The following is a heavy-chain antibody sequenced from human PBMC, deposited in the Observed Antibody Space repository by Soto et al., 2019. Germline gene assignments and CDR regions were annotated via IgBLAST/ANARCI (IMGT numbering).Heavy chain of an antibody. Sequence: SETLSLTCTLSGGPISSGGYYLSGIRQLPGKGVEWIGYIYYSGSTSYNPSLKSRVTISVDTTKNQFSLKLSSVTAADTAVYYCATEPRAWGQGTLVTVSS. V-gene: IGHV4-31*03. CDR2: IYYSGST. CDR3: ATEPRA. D-gene: IGHD1-26*01. CDR1: GGPISSGGYY. J-gene: IGHJ5*02.